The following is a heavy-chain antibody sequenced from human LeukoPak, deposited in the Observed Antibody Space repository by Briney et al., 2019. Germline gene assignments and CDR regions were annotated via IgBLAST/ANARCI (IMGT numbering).Heavy chain of an antibody. CDR3: AYTYYDFWSGYYTDGY. V-gene: IGHV4-34*01. Sequence: SETLPLTCAVYGVSFSGYYWSWIRQPPGKGLEWIGEINHSGSTNYNPSLKSRVTISVDTSKNQFSLKLSSVTAADTAVYYCAYTYYDFWSGYYTDGYWGQGTLVTVSS. CDR1: GVSFSGYY. J-gene: IGHJ4*02. CDR2: INHSGST. D-gene: IGHD3-3*01.